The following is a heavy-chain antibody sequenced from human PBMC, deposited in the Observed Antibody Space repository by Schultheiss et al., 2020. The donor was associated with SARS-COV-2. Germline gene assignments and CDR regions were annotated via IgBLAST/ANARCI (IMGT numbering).Heavy chain of an antibody. CDR2: SSSSSSYI. V-gene: IGHV3-21*01. D-gene: IGHD2-15*01. CDR1: GFTFSSYS. Sequence: GGSLRLSCIGSGFTFSSYSMNWVRQAPGKGLEWVSSSSSSSSYIYYADSVKGRFTISRDNAKNSLYLQMNSLRAEDTAVYYCARDDKLLGDAFDIWGQGTMVTVSS. CDR3: ARDDKLLGDAFDI. J-gene: IGHJ3*02.